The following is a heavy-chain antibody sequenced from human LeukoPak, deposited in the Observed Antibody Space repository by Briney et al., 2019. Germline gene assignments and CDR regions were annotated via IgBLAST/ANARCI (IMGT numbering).Heavy chain of an antibody. CDR2: ISGSSSYI. CDR3: ARTRLGEWLVGNAFDI. V-gene: IGHV3-21*01. D-gene: IGHD6-19*01. J-gene: IGHJ3*02. Sequence: GGSLRLSCAASGFTFSSYSMNWVRQAPGKGLEWVSSISGSSSYIYYADSVKGRFTISRDNAKNSLYLQMNSLRAEDTAVYYCARTRLGEWLVGNAFDIGGQGTMVTVSS. CDR1: GFTFSSYS.